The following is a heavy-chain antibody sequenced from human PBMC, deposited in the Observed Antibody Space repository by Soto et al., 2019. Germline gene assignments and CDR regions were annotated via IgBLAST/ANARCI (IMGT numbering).Heavy chain of an antibody. D-gene: IGHD3-3*01. J-gene: IGHJ4*02. CDR2: IKSKTDGGTT. V-gene: IGHV3-15*01. CDR1: GFTFSNAW. CDR3: TTPSTTRALYDFWSGYYPYYFDY. Sequence: GGSLRLSCAASGFTFSNAWMSWVRQAPGKGLEWVGRIKSKTDGGTTDYAAPVKGRFTISRDDSKNTLYLQMNSLKTEDTAVYYCTTPSTTRALYDFWSGYYPYYFDYWGQGTLVTVSS.